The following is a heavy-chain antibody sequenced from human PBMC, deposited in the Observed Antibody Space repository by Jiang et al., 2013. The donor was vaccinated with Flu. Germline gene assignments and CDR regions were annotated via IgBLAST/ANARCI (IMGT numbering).Heavy chain of an antibody. CDR1: GYTFIGYY. J-gene: IGHJ6*02. V-gene: IGHV1-2*06. Sequence: SGAEVKKPGASVKVSCKASGYTFIGYYLYWVRQAPGQGLEWMGRINPNSGATDYAQKFQGRVSMTRDTSLSTTYLELSSLRFDDTAMFYCARGGGTMLQGVTHYSDLDVWGQGTTVTVSS. CDR3: ARGGGTMLQGVTHYSDLDV. D-gene: IGHD3-10*01. CDR2: INPNSGAT.